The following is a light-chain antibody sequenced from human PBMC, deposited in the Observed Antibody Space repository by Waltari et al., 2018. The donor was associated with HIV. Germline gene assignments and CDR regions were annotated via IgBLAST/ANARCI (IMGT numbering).Light chain of an antibody. CDR3: MQALQSPNT. J-gene: IGKJ2*01. CDR1: QSIVHTNGYNY. V-gene: IGKV2-28*01. Sequence: DILLTQSPLSLPVTPGEPASISCRSSQSIVHTNGYNYLDWYLQKPGQSPQLLISLASTRASGVPDRFSGSGSGTDFTLKISRVEAEDVGVYYCMQALQSPNTFGQGTKVEIK. CDR2: LAS.